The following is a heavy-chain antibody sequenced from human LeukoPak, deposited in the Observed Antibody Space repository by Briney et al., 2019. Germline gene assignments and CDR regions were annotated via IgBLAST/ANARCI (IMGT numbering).Heavy chain of an antibody. CDR2: IYYSGST. D-gene: IGHD3-22*01. CDR1: GDSISTSSYY. Sequence: SETLSLTCTVSGDSISTSSYYWGWIRQPPGKGLEWLGSIYYSGSTHYNPSLKSRVTISVDTSKNQFSLNLYSVTAADTAVFYCARSYYYDYRQIDYWGQGTLVTVSS. J-gene: IGHJ4*02. CDR3: ARSYYYDYRQIDY. V-gene: IGHV4-39*01.